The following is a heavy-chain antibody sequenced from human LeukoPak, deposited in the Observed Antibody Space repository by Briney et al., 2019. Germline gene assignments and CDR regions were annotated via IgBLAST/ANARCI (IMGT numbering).Heavy chain of an antibody. Sequence: SVKVSCKASGGTFSSYTISWVRQAPGQGLEWMGRIIPILGLANYAQKFQGRVTITADKSTSTAYMELSSLRSEDTAVYYCARDSGREPDNYWGQGTLVTVSS. J-gene: IGHJ4*02. CDR2: IIPILGLA. D-gene: IGHD3-10*01. CDR1: GGTFSSYT. V-gene: IGHV1-69*04. CDR3: ARDSGREPDNY.